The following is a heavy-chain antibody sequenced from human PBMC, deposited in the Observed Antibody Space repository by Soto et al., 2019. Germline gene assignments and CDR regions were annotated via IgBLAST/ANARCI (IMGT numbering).Heavy chain of an antibody. CDR3: ARDLAYYDILTGQPYYSGMDV. J-gene: IGHJ6*02. CDR1: GYTFTGYY. CDR2: INPNSGGT. D-gene: IGHD3-9*01. V-gene: IGHV1-2*04. Sequence: ASVNVSCKASGYTFTGYYMHWVRQAPGQGLEWMGWINPNSGGTNYAQKFQGWVTMTRDTSISTAYMELSRLRSDDTAVYYCARDLAYYDILTGQPYYSGMDVWGQATTVTVSS.